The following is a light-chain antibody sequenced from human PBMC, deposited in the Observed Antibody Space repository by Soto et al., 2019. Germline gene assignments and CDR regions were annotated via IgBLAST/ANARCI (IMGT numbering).Light chain of an antibody. CDR1: SSNIGSGYD. Sequence: QSVLTQPPSVSGAPGQRVTISCTGSSSNIGSGYDVHWYQQLPGRVPKLLIYADTNRPSGVPDRFSGSKSGSSASLAITGLQAEDEADYYCQSYDSSLHVVFGGGTKLTVL. J-gene: IGLJ2*01. CDR2: ADT. CDR3: QSYDSSLHVV. V-gene: IGLV1-40*01.